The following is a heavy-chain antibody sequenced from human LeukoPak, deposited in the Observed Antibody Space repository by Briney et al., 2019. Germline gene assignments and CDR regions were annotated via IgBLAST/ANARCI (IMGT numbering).Heavy chain of an antibody. J-gene: IGHJ5*02. CDR2: ISGSGGST. D-gene: IGHD4-11*01. V-gene: IGHV3-23*01. CDR3: ARLQQRHNWFDP. Sequence: GGSLRLSCAASGFTFSSYGMHWVRQAPGKGLEWVSAISGSGGSTYYADSVKGRFTISRDNSKNTLYLQMNSLRAEDTAVYYCARLQQRHNWFDPWGQGTLVTVSS. CDR1: GFTFSSYG.